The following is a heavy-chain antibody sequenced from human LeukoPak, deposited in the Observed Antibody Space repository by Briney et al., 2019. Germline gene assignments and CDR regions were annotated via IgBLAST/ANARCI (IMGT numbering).Heavy chain of an antibody. J-gene: IGHJ6*02. V-gene: IGHV4-39*07. CDR1: GGSISSSSYY. CDR2: IYYSGST. CDR3: ARIGLGSYGMDV. Sequence: SETLSLTCTVSGGSISSSSYYWGWIRQPPGKGLEWIESIYYSGSTYYNPSLKSRVTISVDTSKNQFSLKLSSVTAADTAVYYCARIGLGSYGMDVWGQGTTVTVSS. D-gene: IGHD3-16*01.